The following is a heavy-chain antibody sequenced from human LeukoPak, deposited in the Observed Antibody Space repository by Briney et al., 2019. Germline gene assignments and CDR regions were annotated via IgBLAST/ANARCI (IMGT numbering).Heavy chain of an antibody. D-gene: IGHD3-22*01. J-gene: IGHJ4*02. CDR1: GFTFSAYW. CDR2: MKQDGSEK. Sequence: PGGSLRLSCAASGFTFSAYWMSWVRQAPGKGLEWVANMKQDGSEKYYVDSVKGGFTISSDNAKNSLYLQMNSLRAEDTAVYYCALGYYDSSGYYPSSYWGQGTLVTVSS. V-gene: IGHV3-7*02. CDR3: ALGYYDSSGYYPSSY.